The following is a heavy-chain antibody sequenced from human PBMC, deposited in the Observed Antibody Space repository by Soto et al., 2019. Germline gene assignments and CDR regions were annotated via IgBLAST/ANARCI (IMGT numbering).Heavy chain of an antibody. V-gene: IGHV2-70*04. CDR3: ARSPGGFTVATYFFDY. J-gene: IGHJ4*02. CDR2: IDWDDDK. CDR1: GFSLSSKGMR. Sequence: SGLTLVNPTQTLTLTCTFSGFSLSSKGMRVSWIRQPPGKALEWLARIDWDDDKFYSPSLRTRLAISKGTSKNQVVLTMTNVDPMDTVTYYCARSPGGFTVATYFFDYWGQGTLVTVSS. D-gene: IGHD3-16*01.